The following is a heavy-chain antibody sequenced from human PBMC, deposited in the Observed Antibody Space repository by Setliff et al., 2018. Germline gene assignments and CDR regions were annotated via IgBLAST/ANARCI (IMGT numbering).Heavy chain of an antibody. J-gene: IGHJ3*02. CDR3: ARQAVAGSDAFDI. CDR2: IYPGDSDT. V-gene: IGHV5-51*01. CDR1: GYSFTSYW. D-gene: IGHD6-19*01. Sequence: GESLKISCKGSGYSFTSYWIGWVRQMPGKGLEWMGSIYPGDSDTRYSPSFQGQVTISADRSTRTAYLQWSSLKASDTAMYYCARQAVAGSDAFDIWGQGTMVTVSS.